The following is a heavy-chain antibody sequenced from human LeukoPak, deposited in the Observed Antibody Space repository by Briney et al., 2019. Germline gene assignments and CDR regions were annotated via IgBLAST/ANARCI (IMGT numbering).Heavy chain of an antibody. J-gene: IGHJ4*02. CDR2: LNSNSGGT. V-gene: IGHV1-2*06. Sequence: GAAVKVSCKASGYTFIHYFIHWVRQAPGQGLEWMGRLNSNSGGTEYAQKFQGRVTMTRDTSITTVYMELSSLTSDDTAVYYCARDLSSTPNWELDFWGQGTLVTVSS. D-gene: IGHD7-27*01. CDR1: GYTFIHYF. CDR3: ARDLSSTPNWELDF.